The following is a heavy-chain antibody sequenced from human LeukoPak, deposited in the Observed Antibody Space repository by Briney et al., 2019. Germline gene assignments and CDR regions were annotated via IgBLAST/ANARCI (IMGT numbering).Heavy chain of an antibody. J-gene: IGHJ3*02. V-gene: IGHV1-2*04. Sequence: APVKVSCKASGYTFTGFYIHWVRQAPGQGLEWMGWINPNSGGTNYAQKFQGWVIMTRDTSITTAYMELSRLRSDDTAVYYCARGSPHFDTVWGSPLWDIWGQGTMVTVSS. CDR3: ARGSPHFDTVWGSPLWDI. D-gene: IGHD3-16*01. CDR1: GYTFTGFY. CDR2: INPNSGGT.